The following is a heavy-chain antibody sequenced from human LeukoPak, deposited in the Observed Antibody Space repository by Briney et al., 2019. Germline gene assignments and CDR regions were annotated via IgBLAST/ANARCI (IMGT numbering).Heavy chain of an antibody. CDR3: AREGDYYGSGGGIFDY. Sequence: SETLSLTCTVSGGSISGYNWSWIRQSAGKGLEWIGRIYTSGSTNYNPSLKSRVTMSVDTSKNEFSLKLSSVTAADTALYYCAREGDYYGSGGGIFDYWGQGTLVTVSS. D-gene: IGHD3-10*01. CDR1: GGSISGYN. V-gene: IGHV4-4*07. CDR2: IYTSGST. J-gene: IGHJ4*02.